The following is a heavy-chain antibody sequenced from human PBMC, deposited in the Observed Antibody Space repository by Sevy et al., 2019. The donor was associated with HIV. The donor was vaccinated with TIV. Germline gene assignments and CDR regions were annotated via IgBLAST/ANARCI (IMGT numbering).Heavy chain of an antibody. Sequence: SETLSLSCSVFGDPDSMSYSYWSWIRQSPGKGLEWIGNLYYNGRSGSTNYNPSLKSRVTISIDASKNQFSLMLRSVTAADTALYYCARDRIAAAGGYFDNWGQGTLVTVSS. CDR1: GDPDSMSYSY. V-gene: IGHV4-61*01. J-gene: IGHJ4*02. CDR2: LYYNGRSGST. CDR3: ARDRIAAAGGYFDN. D-gene: IGHD6-13*01.